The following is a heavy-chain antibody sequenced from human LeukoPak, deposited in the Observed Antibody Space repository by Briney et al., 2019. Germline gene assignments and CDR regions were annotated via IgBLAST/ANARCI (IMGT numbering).Heavy chain of an antibody. D-gene: IGHD3-22*01. CDR1: GGSISSSSYY. CDR2: IYHSGST. J-gene: IGHJ5*02. Sequence: PSETLSLTCTVSGGSISSSSYYWGWIRQPPGKGLEWIGYIYHSGSTYYNPSLKSRVTISVDRSKNQFSLKLSSVTAADTAVYYCARVQRITMIVGANWFDPWGQGTLVTVSS. CDR3: ARVQRITMIVGANWFDP. V-gene: IGHV4-39*07.